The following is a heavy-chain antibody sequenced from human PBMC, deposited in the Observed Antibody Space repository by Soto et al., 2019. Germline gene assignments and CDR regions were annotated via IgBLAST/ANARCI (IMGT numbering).Heavy chain of an antibody. CDR1: GDSVSIYSGA. CDR3: VRDVWVTTSYYGMDV. Sequence: SQTLSLTCVISGDSVSIYSGAWNWIRQSPSRGLEWLGRTYYRSKWYYDYAESVKSRIIISVDTSKNQFSLQLNSVTPEDTAVYYCVRDVWVTTSYYGMDVWGQGTTVTVSS. V-gene: IGHV6-1*01. D-gene: IGHD4-17*01. J-gene: IGHJ6*02. CDR2: TYYRSKWYY.